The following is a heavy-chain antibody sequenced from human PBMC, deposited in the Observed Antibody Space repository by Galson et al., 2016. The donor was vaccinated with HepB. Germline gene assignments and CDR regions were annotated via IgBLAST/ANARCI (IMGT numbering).Heavy chain of an antibody. J-gene: IGHJ4*02. Sequence: SVKVSCKASGYTFNTYYMHWVRQAPGQGLEWMGIINPSGDTTSYPQKFQGRVSMTRDTSTSTVYMELSSLRSDDTAIYYCARAIPGRRFPFDYWGQGTLVTVSS. V-gene: IGHV1-46*02. D-gene: IGHD2-21*01. CDR3: ARAIPGRRFPFDY. CDR1: GYTFNTYY. CDR2: INPSGDTT.